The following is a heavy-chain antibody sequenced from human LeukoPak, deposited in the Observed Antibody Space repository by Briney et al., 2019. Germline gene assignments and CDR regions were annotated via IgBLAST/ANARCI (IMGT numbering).Heavy chain of an antibody. CDR3: ARGGVVVITSFDY. D-gene: IGHD3-22*01. CDR1: GYTFTGYY. Sequence: ASVKVSCKASGYTFTGYYMHWVRQAPGQGLEWMGWINPNSGGTNYSQKFQGRVTMTRDTSTSTAYMELSRLRSDDTAVYYCARGGVVVITSFDYWGQGTLVTVSS. CDR2: INPNSGGT. V-gene: IGHV1-2*02. J-gene: IGHJ4*02.